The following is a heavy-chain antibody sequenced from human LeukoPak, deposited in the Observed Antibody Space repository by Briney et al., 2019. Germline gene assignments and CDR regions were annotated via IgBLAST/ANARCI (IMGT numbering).Heavy chain of an antibody. D-gene: IGHD3-16*02. CDR3: AKDQLNDYVWGSYRSNWFDP. CDR2: ISGSGGST. V-gene: IGHV3-23*01. Sequence: GGSLRLSCAASGFTFSSYAMSWVRQAPGKGLEWVSAISGSGGSTYYADSVKGRFTISRDSSKNTLYLQMNSLRAEDTAVYYCAKDQLNDYVWGSYRSNWFDPWGQGTLVTVSS. CDR1: GFTFSSYA. J-gene: IGHJ5*02.